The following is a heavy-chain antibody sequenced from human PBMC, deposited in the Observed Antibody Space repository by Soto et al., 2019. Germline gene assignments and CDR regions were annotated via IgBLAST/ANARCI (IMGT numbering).Heavy chain of an antibody. CDR2: IYYSGST. CDR3: ARLLWYYDILTGYYPFYYYYYGMDV. J-gene: IGHJ6*02. V-gene: IGHV4-59*01. D-gene: IGHD3-9*01. Sequence: SETLSLTCTVSGGSISSYYWSWIRQPPGKGLEWIGYIYYSGSTNYNPSLKSRVTISVDTSKNQFSLKLSSVTTADTAVYYCARLLWYYDILTGYYPFYYYYYGMDVWGQGTTVTVSS. CDR1: GGSISSYY.